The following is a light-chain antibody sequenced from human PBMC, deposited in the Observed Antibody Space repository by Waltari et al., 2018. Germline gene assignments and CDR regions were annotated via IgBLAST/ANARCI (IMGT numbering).Light chain of an antibody. CDR3: QQLNIYPVT. CDR1: QDVAGY. J-gene: IGKJ5*01. Sequence: DIQWTKYTYFLYAFVGDRVTITCLASQDVAGYLAWYQQKPGKAPRLLIYGTSTLHSGVPSRFSGSGSGTEFTLTVSSLQPEDFATYYCQQLNIYPVTFGQGTRLEIK. CDR2: GTS. V-gene: IGKV1-9*01.